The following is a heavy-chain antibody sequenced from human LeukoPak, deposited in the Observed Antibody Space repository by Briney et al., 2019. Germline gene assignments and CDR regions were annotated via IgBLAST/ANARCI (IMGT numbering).Heavy chain of an antibody. CDR2: VKEDGTTK. V-gene: IGHV3-7*01. D-gene: IGHD2-15*01. CDR1: GFSFTNYW. J-gene: IGHJ4*02. CDR3: VSQEVVPH. Sequence: GGSLRLSCAASGFSFTNYWMSWVRQAPGKGLEWVANVKEDGTTKQYVDSVKGRFTISRDNAKNSLYLQMDSMRAEDTAVYYCVSQEVVPHWGQGTLVSVSS.